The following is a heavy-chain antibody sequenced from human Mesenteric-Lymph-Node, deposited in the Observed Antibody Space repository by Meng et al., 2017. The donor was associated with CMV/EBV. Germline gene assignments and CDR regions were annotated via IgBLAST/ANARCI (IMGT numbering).Heavy chain of an antibody. J-gene: IGHJ6*02. CDR1: GYTFTGYY. V-gene: IGHV1-2*02. CDR2: INPNSGGT. Sequence: SVPVSRQASGYTFTGYYLHWVRQAPGQGLEWMGWINPNSGGTNYAQKFQGRVTMTRDTSISTAYMELSRLRSDNTAVYYCARDSSSSDGYYYYGMDVWGQGTTVTVSS. CDR3: ARDSSSSDGYYYYGMDV. D-gene: IGHD6-6*01.